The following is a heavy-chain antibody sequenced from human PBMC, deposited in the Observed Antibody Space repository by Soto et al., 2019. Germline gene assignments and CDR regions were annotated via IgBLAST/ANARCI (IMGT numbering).Heavy chain of an antibody. Sequence: PGGSLRHSCVASGFTFSSYAMSWVRQAPGKGLEWVSAISGSGGSTYYADSVKGRFTISRDNSKNTLYLQMNSLRAEDTAVYYCAKDEIAVAGNFDYWGQGTLVTVSS. J-gene: IGHJ4*02. D-gene: IGHD6-19*01. CDR1: GFTFSSYA. CDR2: ISGSGGST. V-gene: IGHV3-23*01. CDR3: AKDEIAVAGNFDY.